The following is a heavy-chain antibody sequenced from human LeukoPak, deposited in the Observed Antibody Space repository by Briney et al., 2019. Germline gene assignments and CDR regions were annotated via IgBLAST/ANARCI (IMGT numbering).Heavy chain of an antibody. Sequence: GGSLRLSCAASGFTFSSYSMNWVGEAPGKGVEWVSSISSSSSYIYYADSVKGRFTISRDNAKNSLYLQMNSLRAEDTAVYYCARDPSPLVDTAMAYDYWGQGTLVTVSS. V-gene: IGHV3-21*01. CDR2: ISSSSSYI. D-gene: IGHD5-18*01. J-gene: IGHJ4*02. CDR3: ARDPSPLVDTAMAYDY. CDR1: GFTFSSYS.